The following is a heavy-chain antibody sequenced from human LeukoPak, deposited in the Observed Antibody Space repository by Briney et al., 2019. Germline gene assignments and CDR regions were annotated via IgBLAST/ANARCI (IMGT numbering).Heavy chain of an antibody. CDR3: SANGLQGDNLHPESAFDV. D-gene: IGHD1-1*01. J-gene: IGHJ3*01. CDR2: FDPEAVDS. CDR1: GHTLTELG. Sequence: ASVKVSCKVSGHTLTELGLHWVRQPPGKGHEWVGGFDPEAVDSVSAQKFQGRVTMTDDTSTDTAYMELRSLRLDDTAVYFCSANGLQGDNLHPESAFDVWGQGTVVTV. V-gene: IGHV1-24*01.